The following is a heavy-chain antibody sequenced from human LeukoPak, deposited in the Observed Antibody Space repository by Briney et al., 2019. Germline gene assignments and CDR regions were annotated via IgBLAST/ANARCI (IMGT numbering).Heavy chain of an antibody. V-gene: IGHV4-34*01. CDR2: INHSGST. CDR1: GGSFSGYY. D-gene: IGHD3-16*02. J-gene: IGHJ5*02. Sequence: PSETLSLTCAVYGGSFSGYYWSWIRQPPGKGLEWIGEINHSGSTNYNPSLKSRVTISVDTSTNQFSLKLSSVTAADTAVYYCARLRDYVWGSYRRNNWFDPWGQGTLVTVSS. CDR3: ARLRDYVWGSYRRNNWFDP.